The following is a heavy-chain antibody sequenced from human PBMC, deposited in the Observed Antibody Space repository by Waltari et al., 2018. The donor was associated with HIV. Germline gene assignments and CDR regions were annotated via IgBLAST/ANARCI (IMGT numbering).Heavy chain of an antibody. V-gene: IGHV1-46*01. D-gene: IGHD2-15*01. CDR3: ARAPCSGGSCRLFDY. Sequence: QVQLVQSGAEVKKPGASVKVSCKASGYTFISYYMHWVRQAPGQGLEWMGKINPSGNSTSYVQKCQGRLTMTRDTSTSTVYMELSSLRSEDTAVYYCARAPCSGGSCRLFDYWGQGTLVTVSS. J-gene: IGHJ4*02. CDR1: GYTFISYY. CDR2: INPSGNST.